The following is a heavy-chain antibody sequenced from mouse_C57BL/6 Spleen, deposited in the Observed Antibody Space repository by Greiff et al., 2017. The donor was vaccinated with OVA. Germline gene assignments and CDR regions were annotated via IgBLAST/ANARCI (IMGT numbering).Heavy chain of an antibody. J-gene: IGHJ2*01. CDR1: GYAFSSYW. D-gene: IGHD1-1*01. CDR3: AREGQYYGSSPYYFDY. Sequence: VQLQQSGAELVKPGASVKISCKASGYAFSSYWMNWVKQRPGKGLEWIGQIYPGDGDTNYNGKFKGKATLTADKSSSTAYMQLSSLTSEDSAVYFCAREGQYYGSSPYYFDYWGQGTTLTVSS. V-gene: IGHV1-80*01. CDR2: IYPGDGDT.